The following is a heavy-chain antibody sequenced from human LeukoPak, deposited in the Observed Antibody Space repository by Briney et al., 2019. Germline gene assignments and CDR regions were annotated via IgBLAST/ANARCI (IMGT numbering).Heavy chain of an antibody. CDR3: ARVYGSGSYYNRFGFGMDV. D-gene: IGHD3-10*01. Sequence: SVKVSCKASGGTFSSYAISWVRQAPGQGLEWMGRIIPILGIANYAQKFQGRVTITADKSTSTAYMELSSLRSEDTAVYYCARVYGSGSYYNRFGFGMDVWGQGTTVTVSS. J-gene: IGHJ6*02. CDR1: GGTFSSYA. CDR2: IIPILGIA. V-gene: IGHV1-69*04.